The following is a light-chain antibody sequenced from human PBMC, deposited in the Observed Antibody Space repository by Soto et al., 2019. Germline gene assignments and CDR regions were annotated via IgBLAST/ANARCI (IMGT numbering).Light chain of an antibody. J-gene: IGKJ5*01. CDR2: EVS. CDR1: XILLHITGETF. Sequence: DVVMTHTPLSLSVAPGQPSSISCXSSXILLHITGETFLFWYLQKPGQSPQLLIYEVSTRVSGVPDRFSGSGSGTDFTLEISRVETDDVGIYYCMQSTQLPPTFGQGTRLEI. V-gene: IGKV2D-29*02. CDR3: MQSTQLPPT.